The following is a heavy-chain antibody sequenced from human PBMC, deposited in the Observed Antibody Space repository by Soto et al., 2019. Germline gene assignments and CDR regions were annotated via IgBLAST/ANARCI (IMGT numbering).Heavy chain of an antibody. CDR2: ISGGSWVT. Sequence: EVQLLESGGGLVQPGGSLRLSCATSGFTFASCALGWVRQGPKKGLEWVSTISGGSWVTKYADSVKGRFTISRDNSKDTLYLQMNSLGADDTAIYYCAKAPFDIGAVPPPIDYLGQGTLVTVSS. V-gene: IGHV3-23*01. D-gene: IGHD2-15*01. J-gene: IGHJ4*02. CDR1: GFTFASCA. CDR3: AKAPFDIGAVPPPIDY.